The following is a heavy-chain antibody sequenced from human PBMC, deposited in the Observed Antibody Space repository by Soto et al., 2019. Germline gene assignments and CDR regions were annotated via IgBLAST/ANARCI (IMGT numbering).Heavy chain of an antibody. CDR2: IIPISGTI. V-gene: IGHV1-69*01. Sequence: VQLVQSGAEVKKPGSSVKVSCKASGGTFNTYGITWVRQASGQWLEWMGGIIPISGTIKFAQKFQGRLTITPDESSSTVYMELSSLTSEDTAVYYCASRERVDAFDVWCQGTVVTVSS. J-gene: IGHJ3*01. CDR3: ASRERVDAFDV. CDR1: GGTFNTYG. D-gene: IGHD1-26*01.